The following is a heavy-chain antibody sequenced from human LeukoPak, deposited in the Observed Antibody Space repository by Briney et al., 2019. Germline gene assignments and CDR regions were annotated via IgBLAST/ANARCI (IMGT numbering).Heavy chain of an antibody. D-gene: IGHD5-18*01. V-gene: IGHV3-9*03. J-gene: IGHJ4*02. Sequence: PGRSLRLSCAASGFTFDDYAMHWVRQASGKGLEWVSGISWNSGSIGYADSVKGRFTISRDNAKSTLYLQMNSLRADDMALYYCTRASGYSSGAVDYWGQGTLVTVSA. CDR2: ISWNSGSI. CDR1: GFTFDDYA. CDR3: TRASGYSSGAVDY.